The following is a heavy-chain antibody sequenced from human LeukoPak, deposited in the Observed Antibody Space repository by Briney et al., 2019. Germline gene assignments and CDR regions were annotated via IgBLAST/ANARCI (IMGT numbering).Heavy chain of an antibody. J-gene: IGHJ6*03. CDR2: IYYSGST. D-gene: IGHD3-10*01. CDR1: GDSISRYY. CDR3: ARVNYGSGSLVAYYYYYYMDV. Sequence: SETLSLTCTVSGDSISRYYWSWVRQPPGKGLEWIGYIYYSGSTNYNPSLKSRVTISVDTSKNQFSLKLSSVTAADTAVYYCARVNYGSGSLVAYYYYYYMDVWGKGTTVTISS. V-gene: IGHV4-59*01.